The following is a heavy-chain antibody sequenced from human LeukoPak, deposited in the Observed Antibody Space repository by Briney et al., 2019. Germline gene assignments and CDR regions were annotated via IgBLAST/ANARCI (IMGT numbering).Heavy chain of an antibody. CDR1: GFTFSSYG. D-gene: IGHD4-17*01. CDR3: AKEGGDDYGDYGDLWYYY. Sequence: GGSLRLSCAASGFTFSSYGMHWVRQAPGKGLEWVAVISYDGSNKYYADSVKGRFTISRDNSKNTLYQQMNSLRAEDTAVYYCAKEGGDDYGDYGDLWYYYWGQGTLVTVSS. CDR2: ISYDGSNK. J-gene: IGHJ4*02. V-gene: IGHV3-30*18.